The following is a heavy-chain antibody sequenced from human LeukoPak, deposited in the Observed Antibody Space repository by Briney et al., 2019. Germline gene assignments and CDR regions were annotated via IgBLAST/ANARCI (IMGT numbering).Heavy chain of an antibody. CDR2: INHSGSN. Sequence: SETLSLTCAVYGGSFSGYYWSWMRQPPGKGLEWIGEINHSGSNNYNPSLKSRVTISVDTSKNQFSLKLSSVTAADTAVYYCAGGVDTAMVTSYYYYGMDVWGEGTTVTVSS. CDR3: AGGVDTAMVTSYYYYGMDV. V-gene: IGHV4-34*01. J-gene: IGHJ6*04. D-gene: IGHD5-18*01. CDR1: GGSFSGYY.